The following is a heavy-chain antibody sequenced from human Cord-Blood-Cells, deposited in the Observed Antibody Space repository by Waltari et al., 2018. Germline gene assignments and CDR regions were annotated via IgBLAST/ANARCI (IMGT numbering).Heavy chain of an antibody. Sequence: QVQLVQSGSELKKPGASVKGSCKASGYTFTRYVMNWVRQAPGQGLVGVGWINTNTGNPTYAQGFTGRFVFSLDTSVSTAYLQISSLKAEDTAVYYCARDQTDYYDSSGYYYYWGQGTLVTVSS. V-gene: IGHV7-4-1*02. CDR2: INTNTGNP. D-gene: IGHD3-22*01. J-gene: IGHJ4*02. CDR1: GYTFTRYV. CDR3: ARDQTDYYDSSGYYYY.